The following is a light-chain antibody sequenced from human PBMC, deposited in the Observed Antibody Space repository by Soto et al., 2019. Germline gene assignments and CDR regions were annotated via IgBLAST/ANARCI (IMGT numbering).Light chain of an antibody. CDR3: QQRSSWT. Sequence: EIVLTQSPATLSLSPGERATLSCRASQSVSSFLGWYQQKPGQAPRLLIYDASNRAPGIPARFSGSGSGTDFTLTISSLGPEDFAVYYCQQRSSWTFGQGTKVEIK. CDR2: DAS. CDR1: QSVSSF. V-gene: IGKV3-11*01. J-gene: IGKJ1*01.